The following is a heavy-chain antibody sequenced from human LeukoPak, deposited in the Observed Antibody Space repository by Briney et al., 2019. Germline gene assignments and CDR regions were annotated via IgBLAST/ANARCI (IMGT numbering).Heavy chain of an antibody. D-gene: IGHD3-22*01. CDR2: IKSKADGGTT. CDR3: TTAWLYYYDSSGQMGVFDY. V-gene: IGHV3-15*01. J-gene: IGHJ4*02. Sequence: GGSLRLSCAASGFTFSSYWMSWVRQAPGKGLEWVGRIKSKADGGTTDYAAPVKGRFTISRDDSKNTLYLQMNSLKTEDTAVYYCTTAWLYYYDSSGQMGVFDYWGQGTLVTVSS. CDR1: GFTFSSYW.